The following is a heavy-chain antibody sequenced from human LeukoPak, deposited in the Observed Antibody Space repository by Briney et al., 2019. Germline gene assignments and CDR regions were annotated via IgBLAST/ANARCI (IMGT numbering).Heavy chain of an antibody. J-gene: IGHJ4*02. V-gene: IGHV4-59*01. CDR3: ARAEEDTAMADY. Sequence: SETLSLTCTVSGGSISSYYWSWIRQPLGKGLEWIGYIYYSGSTNYNPSLKSRVTISVDTSKNQFSLKLSSVTAADTAVYYCARAEEDTAMADYWGQGTLVTVSS. D-gene: IGHD5-18*01. CDR1: GGSISSYY. CDR2: IYYSGST.